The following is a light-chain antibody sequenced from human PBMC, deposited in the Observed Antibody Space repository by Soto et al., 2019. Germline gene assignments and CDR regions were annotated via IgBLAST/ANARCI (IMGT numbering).Light chain of an antibody. CDR2: DAS. V-gene: IGKV3-11*01. Sequence: EIVLTQSPATLYLSPGERATLSCRASQSVTSYLAWYQQKPGQAPRLLIYDASNRATGIPARFSGSGSGTEFTLTISSLEPEDFAVYYCQQRSNWITFGQGTRLEIK. CDR1: QSVTSY. CDR3: QQRSNWIT. J-gene: IGKJ5*01.